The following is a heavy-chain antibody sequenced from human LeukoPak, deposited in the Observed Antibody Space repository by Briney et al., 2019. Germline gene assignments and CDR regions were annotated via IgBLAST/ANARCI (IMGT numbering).Heavy chain of an antibody. CDR2: INHSGST. V-gene: IGHV4-34*01. CDR3: AGLDSSGYYNFDY. D-gene: IGHD3-22*01. Sequence: SETLSLTCAVYGGSFSGYYWSWIRQPPGKGLEWIGEINHSGSTNYNPSLKSRVTISVDTSKNQFSLKLSSVTAADTAVYYCAGLDSSGYYNFDYWDQGTLVTVSS. J-gene: IGHJ4*02. CDR1: GGSFSGYY.